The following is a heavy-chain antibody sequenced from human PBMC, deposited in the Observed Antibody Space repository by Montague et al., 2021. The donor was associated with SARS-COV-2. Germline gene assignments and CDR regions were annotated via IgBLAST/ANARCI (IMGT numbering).Heavy chain of an antibody. Sequence: SETLSLTCTVSGGSISSSSYYWGWIRQPPGKGLEWIGSIYYSGSTYYTPSIKSRVTISADTSQNPVSLKLISVTAADTAVYDWARDGTLRFEILIGPRHYCYGIDVWGQGTTVTVSS. J-gene: IGHJ6*02. D-gene: IGHD3-9*01. CDR3: ARDGTLRFEILIGPRHYCYGIDV. V-gene: IGHV4-39*07. CDR2: IYYSGST. CDR1: GGSISSSSYY.